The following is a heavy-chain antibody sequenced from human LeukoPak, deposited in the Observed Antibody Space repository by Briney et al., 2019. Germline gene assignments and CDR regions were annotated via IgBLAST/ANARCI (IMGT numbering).Heavy chain of an antibody. J-gene: IGHJ4*02. CDR1: GYTFTGYY. Sequence: GASVKVSCKASGYTFTGYYIHWVRQAPGQGLEWMGWINPNSGGTNYAQKFQGRVTMTRDTSISTAYMELSRLESGDTAVYYCARGPLERPFFDYWGQGTLVTVSS. D-gene: IGHD1-1*01. CDR3: ARGPLERPFFDY. V-gene: IGHV1-2*02. CDR2: INPNSGGT.